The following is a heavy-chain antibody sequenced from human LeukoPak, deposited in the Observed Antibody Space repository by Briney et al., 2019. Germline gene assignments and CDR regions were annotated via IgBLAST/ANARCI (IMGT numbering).Heavy chain of an antibody. CDR1: GYTFSDYY. CDR2: INPKSGGA. J-gene: IGHJ5*02. Sequence: ASVKVSCKAYGYTFSDYYMHWVRQAPGQGLEWMGWINPKSGGANFAEKFQGRVTMTRDTSIGTVYMELSRVTYDDTAVYYCARGVGTSWFDPWGQGTLVTVSS. V-gene: IGHV1-2*02. D-gene: IGHD2-2*01. CDR3: ARGVGTSWFDP.